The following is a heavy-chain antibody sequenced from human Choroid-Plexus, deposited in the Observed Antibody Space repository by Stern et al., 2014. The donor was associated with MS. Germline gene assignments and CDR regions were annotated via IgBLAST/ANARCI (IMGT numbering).Heavy chain of an antibody. V-gene: IGHV3-30*18. CDR1: GFPFGSCA. CDR3: AKDRQYLTYFFDH. J-gene: IGHJ5*02. Sequence: VQLVESGGGVVPPGRPLRLSCVASGFPFGSCAMHWVRQAPGKGLEWLAGVSYDGSHKDYADSVKGRFTISRDNSQNTLYMQMSSLRPEDTAVYYCAKDRQYLTYFFDHWGQGSLVTVSS. CDR2: VSYDGSHK. D-gene: IGHD2/OR15-2a*01.